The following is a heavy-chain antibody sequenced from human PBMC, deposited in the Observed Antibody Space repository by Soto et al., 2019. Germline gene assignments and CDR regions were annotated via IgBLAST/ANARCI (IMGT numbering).Heavy chain of an antibody. CDR2: IRNKGARYAT. D-gene: IGHD3-16*01. CDR1: GFPFSDSE. Sequence: EVQLVESGGGFVQPGGSLKLSCAASGFPFSDSEIHWVRQASGKGLEWVGRIRNKGARYATAYITSVKGRFTISRDDSANTAFLQMNSLKTDDTAIYYRTPTANADDVWTWGQGTLVTVSS. CDR3: TPTANADDVWT. V-gene: IGHV3-73*02. J-gene: IGHJ5*02.